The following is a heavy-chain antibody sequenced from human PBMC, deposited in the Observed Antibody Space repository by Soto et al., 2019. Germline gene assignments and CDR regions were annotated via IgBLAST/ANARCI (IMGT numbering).Heavy chain of an antibody. D-gene: IGHD5-18*01. V-gene: IGHV3-23*01. CDR3: AKGGYTFGFLFDS. CDR1: GFTFGSYA. J-gene: IGHJ4*02. Sequence: GGSLRLSCAASGFTFGSYAMSWVRQAPGKGLEWVSTIDKTGVSTYYADSVKGRFTISRDNSKQTLYLQMISLRAEDTAVYYCAKGGYTFGFLFDSRGQGTLVTVSS. CDR2: IDKTGVST.